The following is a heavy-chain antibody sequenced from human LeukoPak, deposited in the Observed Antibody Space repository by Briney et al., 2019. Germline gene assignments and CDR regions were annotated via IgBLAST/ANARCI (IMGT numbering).Heavy chain of an antibody. D-gene: IGHD2-2*02. CDR3: AKAVPAAISFRVTYYFDY. J-gene: IGHJ4*02. CDR2: ISGSGGST. V-gene: IGHV3-23*01. CDR1: GFTFSSYA. Sequence: GGSLRLSCAASGFTFSSYAMSWVRQAPGKGLEWVSAISGSGGSTYYADSVKGRFTISRDNSKNTLYLQMNSLRAEDTAVYYCAKAVPAAISFRVTYYFDYWGQGTLVTVSS.